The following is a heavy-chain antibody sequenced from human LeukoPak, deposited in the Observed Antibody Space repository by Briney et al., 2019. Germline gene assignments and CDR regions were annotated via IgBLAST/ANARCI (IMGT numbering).Heavy chain of an antibody. CDR3: ARIPGSGSYYLYYFDY. CDR1: GFTFSSYG. CDR2: IWYDGSNK. V-gene: IGHV3-33*01. J-gene: IGHJ4*02. Sequence: QAGGSLRLSCAASGFTFSSYGMHWVRQAPGKGLEWVAVIWYDGSNKYYADSVKGRFTISRDNSKNTLYLQMNSLRAEDTAVYYCARIPGSGSYYLYYFDYWGQGTLVTVSS. D-gene: IGHD3-10*01.